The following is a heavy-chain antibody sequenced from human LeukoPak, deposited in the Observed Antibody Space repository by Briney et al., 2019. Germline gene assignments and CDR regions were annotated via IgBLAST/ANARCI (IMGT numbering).Heavy chain of an antibody. Sequence: SGGSLRLSCAPSGFTFSDYYMSWIRQAPGQGLEGVSYISSSGSTIYYADSVTGRFTISRDNAKNLLYLQMNSLSAEDTAVYYCARRRSLDYWGQGTLVTVSS. J-gene: IGHJ4*02. V-gene: IGHV3-11*04. CDR1: GFTFSDYY. CDR3: ARRRSLDY. CDR2: ISSSGSTI.